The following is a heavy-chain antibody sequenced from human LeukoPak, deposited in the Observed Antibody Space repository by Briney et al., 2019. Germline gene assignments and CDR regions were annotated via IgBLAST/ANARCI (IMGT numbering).Heavy chain of an antibody. V-gene: IGHV3-21*01. CDR3: ARYGSGINY. D-gene: IGHD3-10*01. CDR2: INSSSSYI. J-gene: IGHJ4*02. Sequence: GGSLRLSCAASGFTFSSYSMNWVRQAPGKGLEWVSSINSSSSYIYYVDSVKSRFTITRDNAKNSLYLQMNSLRAEDTAVYYCARYGSGINYWGQGTLVTVSS. CDR1: GFTFSSYS.